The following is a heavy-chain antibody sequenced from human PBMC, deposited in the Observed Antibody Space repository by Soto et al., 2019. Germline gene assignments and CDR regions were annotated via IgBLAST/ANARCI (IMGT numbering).Heavy chain of an antibody. CDR2: AYYSGST. Sequence: ASETLFPPSPLSGKSVSTFYLSWVPPPPGKGLEWIGHAYYSGSTNYDPSLKSRVTISVDMSKNQVSLRLTSVTAADTAVYYCARGTDYTQIASYHYGMDVWGQGTSVTVSS. CDR3: ARGTDYTQIASYHYGMDV. J-gene: IGHJ6*02. D-gene: IGHD4-4*01. CDR1: GKSVSTFY. V-gene: IGHV4-59*02.